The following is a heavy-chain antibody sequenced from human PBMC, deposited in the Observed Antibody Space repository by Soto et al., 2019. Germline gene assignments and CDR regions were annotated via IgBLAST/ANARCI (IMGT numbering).Heavy chain of an antibody. CDR3: AREGLSDYYGSGSYFDY. CDR1: GYTFTSYY. Sequence: QVQLVQSGAEVKKPGASVKVSCKASGYTFTSYYMHWVRQAPGQGLEWMGIINPSGGSTSYAQKFRGRVTMTRDTATSTVYMELSSLRSEDTAVYYCAREGLSDYYGSGSYFDYWGQGTLVTVSS. D-gene: IGHD3-10*01. CDR2: INPSGGST. V-gene: IGHV1-46*01. J-gene: IGHJ4*02.